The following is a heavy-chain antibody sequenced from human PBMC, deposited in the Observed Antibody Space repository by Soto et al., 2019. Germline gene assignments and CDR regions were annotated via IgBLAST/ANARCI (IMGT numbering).Heavy chain of an antibody. CDR3: ARARLRAVDAVDF. J-gene: IGHJ3*01. CDR2: IYYNGNP. Sequence: ILSLTCTLSGVSITRGASSWTWVRQHPGKGLEWIGYIYYNGNPYFSPSLKSRLTISVDTSKNQFSLTLSSVTAADTAMYYWARARLRAVDAVDFWGQGTMVT. CDR1: GVSITRGASS. V-gene: IGHV4-31*03. D-gene: IGHD4-17*01.